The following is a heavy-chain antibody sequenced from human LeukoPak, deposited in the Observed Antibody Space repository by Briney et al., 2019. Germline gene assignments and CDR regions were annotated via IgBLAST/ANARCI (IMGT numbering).Heavy chain of an antibody. V-gene: IGHV3-20*04. CDR2: INWNGGST. CDR3: ARARAAAFFDY. D-gene: IGHD2-15*01. Sequence: GGSLRLSCAASGFTFDDYGMSWVRQAPGKGLEWFSGINWNGGSTGYADSVKGRFTISRDNAKNSLYLQMNSLRAEDTALYYCARARAAAFFDYWGQGTLVTVSS. CDR1: GFTFDDYG. J-gene: IGHJ4*02.